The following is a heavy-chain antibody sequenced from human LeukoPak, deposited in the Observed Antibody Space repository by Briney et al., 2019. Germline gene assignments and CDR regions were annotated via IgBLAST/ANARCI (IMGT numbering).Heavy chain of an antibody. V-gene: IGHV3-7*01. Sequence: GGSLRLSCVASGFAFSSYWMSWVRQAPGEGPEWVANIKQDGSENYFVDTVKGRFTISRDNARNSLYLQMNSLRVEDTAVYYCARRRYGEGFDIWGQGTMVTVSS. CDR2: IKQDGSEN. CDR1: GFAFSSYW. J-gene: IGHJ3*02. CDR3: ARRRYGEGFDI. D-gene: IGHD4-17*01.